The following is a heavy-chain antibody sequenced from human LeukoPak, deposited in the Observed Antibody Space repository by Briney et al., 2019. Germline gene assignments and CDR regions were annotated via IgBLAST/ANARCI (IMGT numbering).Heavy chain of an antibody. D-gene: IGHD3-22*01. CDR2: IHSDGRI. Sequence: GGSLRLSCAASGFIVSSHYMSWIRQAPGKGLEWVAVIHSDGRIHYAASVKGRFTISRDNSKNTLYLEMNSLRAEDMAVYYCATPERSDTSGYYYWGQGTLVTVSS. CDR3: ATPERSDTSGYYY. J-gene: IGHJ4*02. V-gene: IGHV3-53*01. CDR1: GFIVSSHY.